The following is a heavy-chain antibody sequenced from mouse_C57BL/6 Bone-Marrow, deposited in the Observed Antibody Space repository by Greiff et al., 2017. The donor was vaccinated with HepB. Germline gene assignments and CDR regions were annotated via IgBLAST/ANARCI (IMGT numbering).Heavy chain of an antibody. Sequence: EVMLVESGGGLVQPGGSLKLSCAASGFTFSDYGMAWVRQAPRKGPEWVAFISNLAYSIYYADTVTGRFTISRENAKNTLYLQMSSLRSEDTAMYYCASLYSYYGSSPHYAMDYWGEGTSVTVSS. CDR3: ASLYSYYGSSPHYAMDY. CDR2: ISNLAYSI. D-gene: IGHD1-1*01. J-gene: IGHJ4*01. V-gene: IGHV5-15*01. CDR1: GFTFSDYG.